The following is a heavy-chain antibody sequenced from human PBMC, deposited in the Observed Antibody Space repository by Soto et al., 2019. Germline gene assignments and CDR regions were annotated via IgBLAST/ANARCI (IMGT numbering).Heavy chain of an antibody. CDR3: ARDRGQQLAPFDP. Sequence: SVKGSCKASGGTFSSYAISWVRQAPGQGLEWMGGIIPIFGTANYAQKFQGRVTITADKSTSTAYMELSSLRSEDTAVYYCARDRGQQLAPFDPWGQGTLVTVSS. D-gene: IGHD6-13*01. CDR1: GGTFSSYA. CDR2: IIPIFGTA. V-gene: IGHV1-69*06. J-gene: IGHJ5*02.